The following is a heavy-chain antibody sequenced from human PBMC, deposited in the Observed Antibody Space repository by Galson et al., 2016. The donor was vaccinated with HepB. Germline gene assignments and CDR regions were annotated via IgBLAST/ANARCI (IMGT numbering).Heavy chain of an antibody. CDR3: ARRGDLKTSDYFDS. Sequence: LSLTCAVSRGSISSPSSYWAWIRKPPGKGLEWIGSIYYSGSTYFNPSLKSRVTISVDTSKNQFSLRLTSVTAADTAVYYCARRGDLKTSDYFDSWGQGTLVTVSS. CDR2: IYYSGST. CDR1: RGSISSPSSY. J-gene: IGHJ4*02. D-gene: IGHD3-16*01. V-gene: IGHV4-39*01.